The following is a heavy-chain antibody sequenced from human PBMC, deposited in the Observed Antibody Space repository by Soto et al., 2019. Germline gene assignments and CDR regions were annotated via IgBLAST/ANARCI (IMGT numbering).Heavy chain of an antibody. J-gene: IGHJ5*02. CDR2: IYYIGST. D-gene: IGHD3-22*01. V-gene: IGHV4-31*03. Sequence: SETLSLTCTVSGGSISSGGYYWSWIRQHPGKGQEWIGYIYYIGSTYYNPSLKSRVTISVDTSKNLFSLKLSSVTAADTAVYYCARDRSIWDYYDSSGYSFDPWGQGTLVTVSS. CDR3: ARDRSIWDYYDSSGYSFDP. CDR1: GGSISSGGYY.